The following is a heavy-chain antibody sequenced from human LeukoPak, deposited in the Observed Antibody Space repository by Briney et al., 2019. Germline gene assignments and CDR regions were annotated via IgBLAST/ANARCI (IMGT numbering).Heavy chain of an antibody. CDR2: IYPGDSDT. V-gene: IGHV5-51*01. Sequence: GEALNISCKGSGYSITSYWIGWVRHIPREVLEWVGIIYPGDSDTRYSPSFQGQVTISADKSISTAYLQWSSLKASDTAMYYCATRSSGWGWIDPWGQGTLVTVSS. CDR3: ATRSSGWGWIDP. CDR1: GYSITSYW. D-gene: IGHD6-19*01. J-gene: IGHJ5*02.